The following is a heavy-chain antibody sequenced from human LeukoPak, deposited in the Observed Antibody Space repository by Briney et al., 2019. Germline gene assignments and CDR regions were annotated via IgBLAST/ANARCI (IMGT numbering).Heavy chain of an antibody. V-gene: IGHV1-18*01. J-gene: IGHJ5*02. D-gene: IGHD2-2*01. CDR3: ARSPRVVPAAFNWFDP. CDR1: GYTFTSYG. CDR2: ISAYNGNT. Sequence: GASVKVSCKASGYTFTSYGISWVRQAPGQGLEWMGWISAYNGNTNYAQKLQGRVTMTTDTSTSTAYMELRSLRSDDTAVYYCARSPRVVPAAFNWFDPWGQGTLVTVSS.